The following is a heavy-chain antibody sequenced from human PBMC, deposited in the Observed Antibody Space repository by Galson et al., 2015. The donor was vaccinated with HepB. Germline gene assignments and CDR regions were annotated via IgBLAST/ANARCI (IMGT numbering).Heavy chain of an antibody. J-gene: IGHJ4*02. V-gene: IGHV1-69*05. Sequence: SVKVSCKASGGTFSSYAISWVRQAPGQGLEWMGGIIPIFGTANYAQKFQGRVTMTRDTSTSTVYMELSSLRSEDTAVYYCARVVAGGSYRSHDFDYWGQGTLVTVSS. D-gene: IGHD2-15*01. CDR3: ARVVAGGSYRSHDFDY. CDR2: IIPIFGTA. CDR1: GGTFSSYA.